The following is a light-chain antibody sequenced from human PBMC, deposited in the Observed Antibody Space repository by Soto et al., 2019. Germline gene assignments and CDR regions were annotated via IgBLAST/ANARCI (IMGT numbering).Light chain of an antibody. J-gene: IGKJ1*01. CDR1: QSISSNY. CDR2: GAS. Sequence: EIVLTQSPGTLSVSPGERATLSCRAGQSISSNYLAWYQQKPGQAPRILIYGASSRATGIPDRFSGSGSGTDFTLTISRLEPEDSAIYYCQQYVSWTFGQGTKVEIK. CDR3: QQYVSWT. V-gene: IGKV3-20*01.